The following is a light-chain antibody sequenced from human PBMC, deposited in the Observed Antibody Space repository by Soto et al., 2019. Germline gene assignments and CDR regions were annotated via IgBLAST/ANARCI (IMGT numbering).Light chain of an antibody. CDR2: GSS. CDR3: QQANSYPWT. CDR1: QGVSDW. V-gene: IGKV1-12*01. Sequence: DIQMTQSPSSVSASVGDSVTITCRASQGVSDWVAWYQQKPGEAPKLLIYGSSSLLSGVPSRFSGTRSGTDFTLPISSLQPEDFAPYYCQQANSYPWTFGQGTKVEIE. J-gene: IGKJ1*01.